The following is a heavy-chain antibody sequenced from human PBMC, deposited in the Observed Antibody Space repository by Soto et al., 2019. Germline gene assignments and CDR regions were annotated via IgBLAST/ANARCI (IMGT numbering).Heavy chain of an antibody. V-gene: IGHV1-69*02. CDR1: GGTFSSQT. Sequence: QVQLVQSGAEVKEPGSSVKVSCKVSGGTFSSQTINWVRQVPGQGLEWMGSVIPIVGEGKYAQSFLGRVTIPADRSTSTAYRELSSLRSEDTAVYYCARPAVNDLDADSSAFDIWGQGTMVTVSS. CDR2: VIPIVGEG. D-gene: IGHD1-1*01. J-gene: IGHJ3*02. CDR3: ARPAVNDLDADSSAFDI.